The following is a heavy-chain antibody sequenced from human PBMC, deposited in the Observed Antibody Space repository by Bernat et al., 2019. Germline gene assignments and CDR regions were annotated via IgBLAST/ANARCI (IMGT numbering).Heavy chain of an antibody. Sequence: QVQLVESGGGLVKPGGSLRLSCAASGFTFSSYAAHWVRQAPGKGLDWVAIISSDGSNKYYADSVKGRFTISRDNSKNMLYLQMNSLRAEDTAVYYCARDWTQEVDVVAPAGRNDAFDIWGQGTMVTVSS. CDR1: GFTFSSYA. CDR3: ARDWTQEVDVVAPAGRNDAFDI. D-gene: IGHD2-2*01. V-gene: IGHV3-30*01. J-gene: IGHJ3*02. CDR2: ISSDGSNK.